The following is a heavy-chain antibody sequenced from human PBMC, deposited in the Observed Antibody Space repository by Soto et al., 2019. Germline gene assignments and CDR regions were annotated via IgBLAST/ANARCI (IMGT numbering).Heavy chain of an antibody. CDR1: GYTFTSYD. CDR2: MNPNSGNT. D-gene: IGHD3-10*01. Sequence: ASVKVSCKASGYTFTSYDINWVRQATGQGLEWMGWMNPNSGNTGYAQKFQGRVTMTRNTSISTAYMELSSLRSEDTAVYYCARASTMVRGVIYYYYYYGMDVWGQGTTVTV. J-gene: IGHJ6*02. V-gene: IGHV1-8*01. CDR3: ARASTMVRGVIYYYYYYGMDV.